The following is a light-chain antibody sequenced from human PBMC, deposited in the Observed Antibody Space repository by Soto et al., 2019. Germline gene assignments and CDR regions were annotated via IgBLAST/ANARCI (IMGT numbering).Light chain of an antibody. CDR3: CPYAVIYTYV. CDR1: SSDVGDYNF. Sequence: QSALTQPRSVSGSPGQSVTISCTGTSSDVGDYNFVSWYQQHPGKAPKLMIYDVSKRPSGVPDRFSGSKSGNTASLTIFGFQGEDEADYYCCPYAVIYTYVFGTGTKVTVL. J-gene: IGLJ1*01. CDR2: DVS. V-gene: IGLV2-11*01.